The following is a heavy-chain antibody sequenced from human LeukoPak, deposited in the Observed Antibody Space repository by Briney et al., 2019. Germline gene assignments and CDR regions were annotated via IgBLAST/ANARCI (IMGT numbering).Heavy chain of an antibody. CDR2: INPNSGNT. J-gene: IGHJ6*03. V-gene: IGHV1-8*02. CDR3: ARVDYYYYYMDV. CDR1: GYTFTGYY. Sequence: ASVKVSCKASGYTFTGYYMHWVRQAPGQGLEWMGWINPNSGNTGYAQKFQGRVTMTRNTSISTAYMELSSLRSEDTAVYYCARVDYYYYYMDVWGKGTTVTISS.